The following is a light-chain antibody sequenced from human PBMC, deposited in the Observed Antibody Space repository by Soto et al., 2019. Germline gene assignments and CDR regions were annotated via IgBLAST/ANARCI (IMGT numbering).Light chain of an antibody. J-gene: IGKJ1*01. CDR2: GTI. CDR1: QSVSSSY. Sequence: EIVLTQSPGTLSLSPGERATLSCRASQSVSSSYLAWYQQKPGQAPRLLIYGTINRATGIPDRFSGSGSGTDSTLTINGVEPEDFAVYYCHQYLSSRTFGQGTKVEVK. V-gene: IGKV3-20*01. CDR3: HQYLSSRT.